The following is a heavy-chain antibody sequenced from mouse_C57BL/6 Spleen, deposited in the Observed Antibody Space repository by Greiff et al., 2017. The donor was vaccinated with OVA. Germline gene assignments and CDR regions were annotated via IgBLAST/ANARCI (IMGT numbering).Heavy chain of an antibody. J-gene: IGHJ1*03. CDR2: INPNYGTT. V-gene: IGHV1-39*01. D-gene: IGHD1-1*01. CDR1: GYSFTDYN. CDR3: ASDYYGSSPRGYFDV. Sequence: VHVKQSGPELVKPGASVKISCKASGYSFTDYNMNWVKQSHGKSLEWIGVINPNYGTTSYNQKFKGKATLTVDQSSSTAYMQLNSLTSEDSAVYYCASDYYGSSPRGYFDVWGTGTTVTVSS.